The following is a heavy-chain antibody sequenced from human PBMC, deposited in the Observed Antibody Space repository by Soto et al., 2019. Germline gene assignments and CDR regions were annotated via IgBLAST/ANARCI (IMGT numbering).Heavy chain of an antibody. CDR1: RFTFSGYA. CDR2: IIPILGIA. V-gene: IGHV1-69*09. J-gene: IGHJ6*02. D-gene: IGHD2-2*02. CDR3: ARSRYCSSTSCYSYYYGMDV. Sequence: QVQLVESGGGVVQPGGSLRLSCAASRFTFSGYAIHWVRQAPGKGLEWVGRIIPILGIANYAQKFQGRVTITADKSTSTAYMELSSLRSEDTAVYYCARSRYCSSTSCYSYYYGMDVWGQGTTVTVSS.